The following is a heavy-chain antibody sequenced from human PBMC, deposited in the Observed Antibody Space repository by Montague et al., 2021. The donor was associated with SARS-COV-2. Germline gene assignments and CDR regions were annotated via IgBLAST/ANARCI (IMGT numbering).Heavy chain of an antibody. CDR2: IHHSGTL. J-gene: IGHJ4*02. V-gene: IGHV4/OR15-8*01. Sequence: SETLSLTCTVSNASITTSNWWTWVRQAPGKGLEWVGEIHHSGTLNYNPSLKGRVTISVDTSKNHFSLNLNSVTAAGTALYFCARRIRITVFRGVPLTTHSLESWGQGIMVTVSS. D-gene: IGHD3-10*01. CDR1: NASITTSNW. CDR3: ARRIRITVFRGVPLTTHSLES.